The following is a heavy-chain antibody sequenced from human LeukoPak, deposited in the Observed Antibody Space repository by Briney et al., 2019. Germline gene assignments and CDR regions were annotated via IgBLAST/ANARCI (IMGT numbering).Heavy chain of an antibody. CDR2: IRYDESKK. J-gene: IGHJ4*02. D-gene: IGHD2-15*01. V-gene: IGHV3-30*02. Sequence: GGSLRLSCAASGFTFSTYGMHWVRQAPGKGLEWVAFIRYDESKKNYADSVKGRFTISRDNSKNTVFLQMNSLRAEDTAVYYCAKDFGGGSWCFDHWGQGTLVTVSS. CDR1: GFTFSTYG. CDR3: AKDFGGGSWCFDH.